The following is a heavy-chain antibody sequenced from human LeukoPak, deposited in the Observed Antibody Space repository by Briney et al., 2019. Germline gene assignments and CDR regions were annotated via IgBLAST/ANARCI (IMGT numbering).Heavy chain of an antibody. D-gene: IGHD3-22*01. J-gene: IGHJ4*02. CDR1: GFTFSSYG. CDR3: ARSGSDYYDSSGYYSFER. V-gene: IGHV3-33*01. Sequence: AGGSLRLSCAASGFTFSSYGMHWVRQAPGKGLEWVAVIWYDGSNKYYADSVEGRFTISRDNSKNTLYLQMNSLRAEDTAAYYCARSGSDYYDSSGYYSFERWGQGTLVTVSS. CDR2: IWYDGSNK.